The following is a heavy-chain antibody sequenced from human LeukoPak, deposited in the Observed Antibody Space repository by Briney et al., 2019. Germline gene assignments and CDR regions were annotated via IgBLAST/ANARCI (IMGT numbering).Heavy chain of an antibody. CDR3: ARGGQQLGQADY. CDR2: IYHSGST. D-gene: IGHD6-13*01. J-gene: IGHJ4*02. CDR1: GGSISSGSYY. Sequence: SQTLSLTCTVSGGSISSGSYYWSWIRQPPGKGLEWIGSIYHSGSTYYNPSLKSRVTISVDTSKNQFSLKLSSVTAADTAVYYCARGGQQLGQADYWGQGTLVTVSS. V-gene: IGHV4-39*07.